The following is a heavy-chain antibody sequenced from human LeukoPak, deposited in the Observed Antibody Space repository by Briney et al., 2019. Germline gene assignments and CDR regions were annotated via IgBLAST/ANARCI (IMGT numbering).Heavy chain of an antibody. D-gene: IGHD1-1*01. Sequence: GGSLRLSCAASGFTFSSYAMSWVRQAPGKGLEWVSAISGSGGSTYYADSVKGRFTISRDNSKNTLYLQMNCLRAEDTVVYYCAKEGTIVERHFDYWGQGTLVTVSS. V-gene: IGHV3-23*01. CDR3: AKEGTIVERHFDY. CDR1: GFTFSSYA. J-gene: IGHJ4*02. CDR2: ISGSGGST.